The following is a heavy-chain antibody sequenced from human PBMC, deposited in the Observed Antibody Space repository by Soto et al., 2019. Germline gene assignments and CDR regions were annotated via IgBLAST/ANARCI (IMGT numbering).Heavy chain of an antibody. CDR2: IYSGGST. CDR1: GFTVSSNY. CDR3: ARAQEGVTFDRYYYYGMDV. V-gene: IGHV3-66*01. J-gene: IGHJ6*02. D-gene: IGHD2-21*02. Sequence: GGSLRLSCAASGFTVSSNYMSWVRQAPGKGLEWVSVIYSGGSTYYADSVKGRFTISRDNSKNTLYLQMNSLRAEDTAVYYCARAQEGVTFDRYYYYGMDVWGQGTTVTVSS.